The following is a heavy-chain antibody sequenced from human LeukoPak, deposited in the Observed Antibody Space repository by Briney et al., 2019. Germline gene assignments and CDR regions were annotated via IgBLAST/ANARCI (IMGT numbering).Heavy chain of an antibody. V-gene: IGHV3-23*01. D-gene: IGHD3-22*01. CDR3: AKGGEITMIVTVVALYYFDY. Sequence: GGSLRLSCAASGFTFSSYAMSWVRQAPGKGLEWVSAISGSGGSTYYADSVKGRFTISRDNTKNTLYLQMNSLRAEDTAVYYCAKGGEITMIVTVVALYYFDYWGQGTLVTVSS. J-gene: IGHJ4*02. CDR2: ISGSGGST. CDR1: GFTFSSYA.